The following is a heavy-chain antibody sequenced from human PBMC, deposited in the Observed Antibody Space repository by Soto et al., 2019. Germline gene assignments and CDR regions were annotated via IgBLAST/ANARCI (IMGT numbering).Heavy chain of an antibody. CDR1: GFTFSDFG. V-gene: IGHV3-30*18. Sequence: QVQMVESGGDVVQPGGSLRLSCAASGFTFSDFGMHWVRQAPGKGLEWVAVISSEGSNTFYSGSVKGRFTISRDNSKNTLYLEMNSLRSEDTAVYYCAKDLPWFDEDTFDIWGLGTMVTVSS. CDR2: ISSEGSNT. D-gene: IGHD3-10*01. CDR3: AKDLPWFDEDTFDI. J-gene: IGHJ3*02.